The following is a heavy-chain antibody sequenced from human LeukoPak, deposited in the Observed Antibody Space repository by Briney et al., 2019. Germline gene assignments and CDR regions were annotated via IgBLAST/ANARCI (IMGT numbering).Heavy chain of an antibody. CDR1: GGPFSISC. D-gene: IGHD1-26*01. V-gene: IGHV4-34*01. CDR2: INQSGST. J-gene: IGHJ4*02. Sequence: SETLSLTCGVYGGPFSISCWNWIRQSPGKGLEWIGEINQSGSTQYNPSLKSRVTISVDTSKNQFSLKLSSVTAADTAVYYCATMGSGSYFNYWGQGSLVTVSS. CDR3: ATMGSGSYFNY.